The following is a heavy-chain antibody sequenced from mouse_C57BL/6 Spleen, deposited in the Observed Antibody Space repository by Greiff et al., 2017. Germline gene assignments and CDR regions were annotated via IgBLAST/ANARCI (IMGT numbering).Heavy chain of an antibody. CDR2: ISGGGGNT. Sequence: EVQRVESGGGLVKPGGSLKLSCAASGFTFSSYTMSWVRQTPEKRLEWVATISGGGGNTYYPDSVTGRFTISRDNAKYILYLQMSSLRSEDTALYYCARPQLLWFAYWGQGTLVTVSA. CDR1: GFTFSSYT. J-gene: IGHJ3*01. V-gene: IGHV5-9*01. CDR3: ARPQLLWFAY. D-gene: IGHD2-1*01.